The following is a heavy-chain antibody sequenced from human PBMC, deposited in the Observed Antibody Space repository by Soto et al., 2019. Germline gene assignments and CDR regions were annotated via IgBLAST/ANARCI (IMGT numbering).Heavy chain of an antibody. CDR3: ARHRGYYDILTGYHTEVNFDY. V-gene: IGHV4-39*01. CDR1: GGSISRGSYY. Sequence: QLQLQESGPGLVKPSETLSLTCTVSGGSISRGSYYLGWIRQPPGKGLEWIGSIYYSGTTYYNQSLKSLVTISVDTTKNQFSLKLSSVTAADTAVYYCARHRGYYDILTGYHTEVNFDYWGQGTLVTVSS. J-gene: IGHJ4*02. D-gene: IGHD3-9*01. CDR2: IYYSGTT.